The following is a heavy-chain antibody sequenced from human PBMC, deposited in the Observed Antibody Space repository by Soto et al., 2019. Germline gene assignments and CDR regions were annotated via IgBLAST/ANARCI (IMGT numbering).Heavy chain of an antibody. CDR3: ARGGTYYDPSKTYSEFGLGEEDY. J-gene: IGHJ4*02. D-gene: IGHD3-10*01. CDR1: GYTFTNRG. Sequence: QVQLVQSGAEVKKPGASVKVSCKASGYTFTNRGITWVRQAPGQGLDWMGWISAYNGFTTYAQKFQGRVTMTTDTSTTTAYMGLRSLRSDDTAVYYCARGGTYYDPSKTYSEFGLGEEDYWGQGTLVTVSS. CDR2: ISAYNGFT. V-gene: IGHV1-18*01.